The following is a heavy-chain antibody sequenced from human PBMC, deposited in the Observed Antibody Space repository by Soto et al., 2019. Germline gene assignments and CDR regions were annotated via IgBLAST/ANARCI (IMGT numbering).Heavy chain of an antibody. V-gene: IGHV3-23*01. D-gene: IGHD4-17*01. J-gene: IGHJ5*02. CDR2: ISGSGGST. Sequence: GGSLRLSCAASGFTFSSYAMSWVRQAPGKGLEWVSAISGSGGSTYYADSVKGRFTISRDNSKNTLYLQMNSLRAEDTAVYYCAKDWAPYGDYPNNWFDPWGQGTLVTVSS. CDR1: GFTFSSYA. CDR3: AKDWAPYGDYPNNWFDP.